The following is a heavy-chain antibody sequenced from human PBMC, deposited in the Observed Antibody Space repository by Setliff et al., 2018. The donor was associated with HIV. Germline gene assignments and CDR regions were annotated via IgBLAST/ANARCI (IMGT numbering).Heavy chain of an antibody. CDR2: TYYSGNT. V-gene: IGHV4-59*01. CDR3: ARDQSDWFY. CDR1: GVSISNYY. D-gene: IGHD3-3*01. Sequence: TLSLTCTVSGVSISNYYWSWIRQPPGKGLEWIGYTYYSGNTNYNPSLKSRVTISVDTSKSQFSLKLNSVTAADTAVYYCARDQSDWFYWGQGTLVT. J-gene: IGHJ4*02.